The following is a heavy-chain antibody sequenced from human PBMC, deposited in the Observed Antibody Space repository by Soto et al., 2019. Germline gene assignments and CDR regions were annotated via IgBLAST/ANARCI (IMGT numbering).Heavy chain of an antibody. Sequence: GESLKISCKGSGYSFTSYWISWVRQMPGKGLEWMGRIDPSDSYTNYSPSFQGQVTISADKSISTAYLQWSSLKASDTAMYYCARHLYYYESSGYYWNYYGMDVWGQGTTVTVSS. D-gene: IGHD3-22*01. CDR3: ARHLYYYESSGYYWNYYGMDV. V-gene: IGHV5-10-1*04. CDR1: GYSFTSYW. J-gene: IGHJ6*02. CDR2: IDPSDSYT.